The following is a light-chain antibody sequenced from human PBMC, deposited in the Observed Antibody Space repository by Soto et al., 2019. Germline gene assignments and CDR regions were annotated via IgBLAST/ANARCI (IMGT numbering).Light chain of an antibody. J-gene: IGLJ1*01. CDR3: SSYSTTSTLV. CDR2: EVN. Sequence: QSALPQPASVSGSPGQSVTISCTGASSDVGGYDYVSWYQQHPGKAPKLILFEVNNRPSGVSNHFSGSKSGNTASLIISGLQADDEADYYCSSYSTTSTLVFGSGTKLTVL. V-gene: IGLV2-14*01. CDR1: SSDVGGYDY.